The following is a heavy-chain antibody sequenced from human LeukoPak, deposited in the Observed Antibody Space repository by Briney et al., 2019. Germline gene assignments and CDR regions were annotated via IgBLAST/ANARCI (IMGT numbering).Heavy chain of an antibody. CDR2: INHSGST. CDR3: ARGQRESRRVTIFGVATPLYYYYMDV. J-gene: IGHJ6*03. V-gene: IGHV4-34*01. D-gene: IGHD3-3*01. Sequence: PSETLSLTCAVYGGSFSFYYWSWIRQPPGKGLEWIGEINHSGSTNYNPSLKSRVTISVDTSKNQFSLKLSSVTAADTAVYYCARGQRESRRVTIFGVATPLYYYYMDVWDKGTTVTVSS. CDR1: GGSFSFYY.